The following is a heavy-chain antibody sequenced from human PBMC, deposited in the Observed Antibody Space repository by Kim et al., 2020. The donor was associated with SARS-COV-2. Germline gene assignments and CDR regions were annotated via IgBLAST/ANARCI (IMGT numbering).Heavy chain of an antibody. Sequence: GGSLRLSCAASGFNFSDYYMRWIRQAPGKGLEWVSYISSSSSYTNYADSVKGRFTISRDNAKNSLYLQMNSLRAEDTAVYYCATAPISVAHTRSHYWGQGTLITVSS. V-gene: IGHV3-11*05. CDR1: GFNFSDYY. CDR3: ATAPISVAHTRSHY. D-gene: IGHD6-19*01. J-gene: IGHJ4*02. CDR2: ISSSSSYT.